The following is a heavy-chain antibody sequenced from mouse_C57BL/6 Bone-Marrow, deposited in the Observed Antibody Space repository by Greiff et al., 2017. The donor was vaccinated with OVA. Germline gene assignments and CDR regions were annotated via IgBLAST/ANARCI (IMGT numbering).Heavy chain of an antibody. CDR1: GYTFTDYN. Sequence: VQLKESGPELVKPGASVKIPCKASGYTFTDYNMDWVKQSHGKSLEWIGDINPNNGGTIYNQKFKGKATLTVDKSSSTAYMELRSLTSEDTAVYYCAREDYYGSSYWYFDVWGTGTTVTVSS. J-gene: IGHJ1*03. V-gene: IGHV1-18*01. CDR3: AREDYYGSSYWYFDV. CDR2: INPNNGGT. D-gene: IGHD1-1*01.